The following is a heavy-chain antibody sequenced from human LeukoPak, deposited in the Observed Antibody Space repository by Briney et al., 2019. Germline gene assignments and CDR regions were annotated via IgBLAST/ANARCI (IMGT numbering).Heavy chain of an antibody. J-gene: IGHJ4*02. CDR1: GGSFSGYY. Sequence: SETESLTCAVYGGSFSGYYWSWLRQPPGKGLEWIGEINHSGSTNYNPSLKSRVTISVDTSKNQFSLKLSSVTAADTAVYYCARGESGSNHFDYWGQGTLVTVSS. V-gene: IGHV4-34*01. CDR3: ARGESGSNHFDY. D-gene: IGHD3-3*01. CDR2: INHSGST.